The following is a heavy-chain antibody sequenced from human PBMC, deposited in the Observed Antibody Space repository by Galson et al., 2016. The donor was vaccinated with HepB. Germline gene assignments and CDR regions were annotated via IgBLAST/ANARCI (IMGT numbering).Heavy chain of an antibody. V-gene: IGHV4-59*01. Sequence: ETLSLTCTVSGGSISSDHWNWIRQSPGKGLEGIGYIHYSGSTSYNPSLKSRVSMSIDAPENQYSLRLRSVTAAETAVYYCAREAGRLGDGLVDVWGQGTTVTVSS. CDR3: AREAGRLGDGLVDV. CDR2: IHYSGST. D-gene: IGHD3-16*01. J-gene: IGHJ6*02. CDR1: GGSISSDH.